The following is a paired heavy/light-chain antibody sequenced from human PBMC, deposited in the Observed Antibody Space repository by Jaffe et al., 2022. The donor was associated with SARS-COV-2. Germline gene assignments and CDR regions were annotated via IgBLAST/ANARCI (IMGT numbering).Heavy chain of an antibody. D-gene: IGHD2-8*01. J-gene: IGHJ4*02. CDR1: GVSVSTTY. V-gene: IGHV3-53*04. CDR3: VSGHCTDALCYNNVDY. Sequence: EVQLVESGGGLVQPGGSLRLSCAVSGVSVSTTYMSWVRQAPGKGLQWLSVIYRDGAGGSAYYADSVKGRFTISRHNSKNTLYLQMNNLGPDDTAMYYCVSGHCTDALCYNNVDYWGQGALVTVSS. CDR2: IYRDGAGGSA.
Light chain of an antibody. V-gene: IGKV2-24*01. J-gene: IGKJ1*01. Sequence: DIVMTQTPLSSPVTLGQPASISCRSSQSLLHSDGNTYLSWLHQRPGQPPRLLIYKISNRFSGVPDRFSGSGAGTDFTLKISRVESEDVGLYYCMQATQFPWTFGLGTKVEI. CDR2: KIS. CDR1: QSLLHSDGNTY. CDR3: MQATQFPWT.